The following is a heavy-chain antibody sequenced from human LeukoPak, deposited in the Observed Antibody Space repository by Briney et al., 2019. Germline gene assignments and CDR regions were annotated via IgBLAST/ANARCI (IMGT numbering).Heavy chain of an antibody. J-gene: IGHJ5*02. V-gene: IGHV3-48*01. CDR3: ARYYGDFHNWFDP. CDR1: GFTFSRYS. CDR2: ISSSSSTI. Sequence: GGSLRLSCAASGFTFSRYSMNWVRQAPGKGLEWVSYISSSSSTIYYADSVKGRFTISRDNAKNSLYLQMNSLRAEDTAVYYCARYYGDFHNWFDPWGQGTLVTVSS. D-gene: IGHD4-17*01.